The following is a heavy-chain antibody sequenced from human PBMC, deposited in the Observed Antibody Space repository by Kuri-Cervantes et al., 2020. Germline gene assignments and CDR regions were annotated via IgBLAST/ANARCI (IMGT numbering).Heavy chain of an antibody. CDR2: IYYSGST. CDR1: GGSISSSSYY. D-gene: IGHD6-13*01. J-gene: IGHJ1*01. CDR3: ARAAAGPRYFQH. V-gene: IGHV4-39*07. Sequence: SETLSLTCTVSGGSISSSSYYWGWIRQPPGKGLEWIGSIYYSGSTYYNPSLKSRVTISVDTSKNQFSLKLSSVTAADTAVYYCARAAAGPRYFQHWGQGTLVTVSS.